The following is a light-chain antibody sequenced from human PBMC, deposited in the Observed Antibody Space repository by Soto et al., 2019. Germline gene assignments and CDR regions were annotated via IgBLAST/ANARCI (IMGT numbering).Light chain of an antibody. CDR2: EVS. Sequence: QSALTQPASVSGSPGQSITISCNGSSSDVGGYNFVSWYQQHPGKAPKLMIYEVSNRPSGVSNRFSGSKSGNTASLTISGLQAEDEADYHCSSYTSSSTLVFGGGTKLTVL. J-gene: IGLJ2*01. V-gene: IGLV2-14*01. CDR3: SSYTSSSTLV. CDR1: SSDVGGYNF.